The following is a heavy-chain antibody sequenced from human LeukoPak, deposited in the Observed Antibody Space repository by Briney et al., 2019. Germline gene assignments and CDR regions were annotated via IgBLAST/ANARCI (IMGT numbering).Heavy chain of an antibody. J-gene: IGHJ4*02. D-gene: IGHD3-22*01. CDR2: INHSGST. V-gene: IGHV4-34*01. Sequence: SETLSLTCAVYGGSFSGYYWSWIRQPPGKGLEWIGEINHSGSTNYNPSLKSRVTISVDTSKNQFSLKLSSVTAADTAVYYCARGEYYDSSGYPPDYWGQVTLVTVSS. CDR1: GGSFSGYY. CDR3: ARGEYYDSSGYPPDY.